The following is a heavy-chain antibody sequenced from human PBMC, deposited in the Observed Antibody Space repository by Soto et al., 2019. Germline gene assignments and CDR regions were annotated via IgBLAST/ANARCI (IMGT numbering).Heavy chain of an antibody. J-gene: IGHJ1*01. CDR1: GFTFRSYV. CDR3: ARWGTTGGLDV. D-gene: IGHD3-16*01. V-gene: IGHV3-30*14. Sequence: QVQLVESGGGVVQPGTSLRVSCVGSGFTFRSYVIHWVRQAPGKGLEWVALTSYDGSDKYYGDSVRGRFTISRDNSRNTVDRQRDSLSFDDTARYYCARWGTTGGLDVCGEGTLVSVSS. CDR2: TSYDGSDK.